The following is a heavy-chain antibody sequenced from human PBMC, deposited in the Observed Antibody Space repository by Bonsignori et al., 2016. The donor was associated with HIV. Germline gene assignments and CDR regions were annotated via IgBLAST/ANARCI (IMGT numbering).Heavy chain of an antibody. CDR1: GFTFSSYV. CDR3: AREGYDYDSGTYYLDY. D-gene: IGHD3-22*01. Sequence: GESLKISCAASGFTFSSYVMHWVRQAPGKGLEWVAVISYDGGNKDYADSVKGRFTISRDNSKNTVYALMNSLRAEDTAVYYCAREGYDYDSGTYYLDYWGQGTLVTVSS. V-gene: IGHV3-30*03. J-gene: IGHJ4*02. CDR2: ISYDGGNK.